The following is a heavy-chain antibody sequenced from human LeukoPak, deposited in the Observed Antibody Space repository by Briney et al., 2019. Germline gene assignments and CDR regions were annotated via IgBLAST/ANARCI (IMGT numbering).Heavy chain of an antibody. Sequence: PGGSLRLFCAASGFTFSSYAMSWVRQAPGKGLEWVSAISGSGGSTYYADSVKGRFTISRDNSKNTLYLQMNSLRAEDTAVYYCAKVVPYYDFWSGYPFDYWGQGTLVTVSS. CDR2: ISGSGGST. V-gene: IGHV3-23*01. CDR3: AKVVPYYDFWSGYPFDY. J-gene: IGHJ4*02. CDR1: GFTFSSYA. D-gene: IGHD3-3*01.